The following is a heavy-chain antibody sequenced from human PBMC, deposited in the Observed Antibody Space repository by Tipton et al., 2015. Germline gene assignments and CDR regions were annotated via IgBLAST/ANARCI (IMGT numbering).Heavy chain of an antibody. J-gene: IGHJ4*02. CDR1: GLSVRSCG. CDR2: IWHDGTTK. CDR3: AREGDGSYVN. D-gene: IGHD1-26*01. V-gene: IGHV3-33*08. Sequence: SLRLSCAASGLSVRSCGMHWVRQAPGKGLEWVAVIWHDGTTKLYAESVKGRFTISRGNSKNTVYLQMNSLKHEDTAVYYCAREGDGSYVNWGQGTLVTVSS.